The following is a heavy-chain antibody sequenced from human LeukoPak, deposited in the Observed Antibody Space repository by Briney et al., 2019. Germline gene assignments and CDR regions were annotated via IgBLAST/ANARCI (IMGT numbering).Heavy chain of an antibody. Sequence: GRSLRLSCAASGFTFSSNWMHWVRQGPGKGLVWVSRINTDGSGTSYADSVKGRFTISRDNAKNTLYLQMNSLRAEDTAVYYCARAGEGLLVYSFDIWGQGTMVTVSS. CDR2: INTDGSGT. J-gene: IGHJ3*02. V-gene: IGHV3-74*01. CDR3: ARAGEGLLVYSFDI. CDR1: GFTFSSNW. D-gene: IGHD2-8*01.